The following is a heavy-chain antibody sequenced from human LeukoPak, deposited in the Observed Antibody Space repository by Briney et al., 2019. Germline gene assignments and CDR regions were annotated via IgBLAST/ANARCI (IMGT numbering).Heavy chain of an antibody. CDR2: IYSGGST. CDR1: GFTVSSNY. Sequence: GGSLRLSCAASGFTVSSNYMSWVRQAPGKCLEWFSVIYSGGSTYYADSVQGRCTIYRDDSKNTLSLKLNSLRADDTAVFYCTKGLLSWGQGTLLTVAA. J-gene: IGHJ5*02. V-gene: IGHV3-53*05. CDR3: TKGLLS.